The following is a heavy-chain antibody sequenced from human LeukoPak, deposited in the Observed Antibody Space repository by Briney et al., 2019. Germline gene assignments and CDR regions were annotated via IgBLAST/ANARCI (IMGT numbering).Heavy chain of an antibody. J-gene: IGHJ4*02. V-gene: IGHV2-70*11. D-gene: IGHD6-13*01. CDR2: IDWDDDK. CDR1: GFSLSTSGMC. CDR3: ARITPAGRQLDY. Sequence: SGPALVKPTRTLTLTCTFSGFSLSTSGMCVSWIRQPPGKALEWLARIDWDDDKYYSTSLKTRLTISKDTSKNQVVLTMTNMDPVDTATYYCARITPAGRQLDYWGQGTLVTVSS.